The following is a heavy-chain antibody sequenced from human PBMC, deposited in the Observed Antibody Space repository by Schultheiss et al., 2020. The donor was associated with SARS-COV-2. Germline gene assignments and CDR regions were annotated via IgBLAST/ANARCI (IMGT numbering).Heavy chain of an antibody. V-gene: IGHV4-30-4*07. CDR1: GGSISSGDYF. D-gene: IGHD1-7*01. J-gene: IGHJ4*02. Sequence: SQTLSLTCNVSGGSISSGDYFWSWIRQSPGKGLEWIGYIYYSGSTYYNPSLKSRVTISVDTSKNQFSLKLSSVTAADTAVYYCARGGNYSPSLDYWGQGTLVTVSS. CDR3: ARGGNYSPSLDY. CDR2: IYYSGST.